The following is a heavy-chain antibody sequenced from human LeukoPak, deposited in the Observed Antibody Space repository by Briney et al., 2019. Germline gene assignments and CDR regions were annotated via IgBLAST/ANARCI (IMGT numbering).Heavy chain of an antibody. CDR2: INHSGST. D-gene: IGHD3-22*01. CDR3: ARGYDYYDSSGYYYY. CDR1: GGSFSGYY. J-gene: IGHJ4*02. Sequence: PSETLSLTCAVYGGSFSGYYWSWLRQPPGKGLEWIGEINHSGSTNYNPSLKSRITISVDTSKNQFSLKLSSVTAADTAVYYCARGYDYYDSSGYYYYWGQGTLVTVSS. V-gene: IGHV4-34*01.